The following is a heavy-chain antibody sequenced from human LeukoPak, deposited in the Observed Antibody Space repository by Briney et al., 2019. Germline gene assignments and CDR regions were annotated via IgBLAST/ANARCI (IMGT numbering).Heavy chain of an antibody. V-gene: IGHV1-69*05. J-gene: IGHJ4*02. D-gene: IGHD2-15*01. CDR1: GGTFSSYA. CDR3: ARDDCSGGSCYSDY. CDR2: IIPIFGTA. Sequence: SVKVSCKASGGTFSSYAISWVRQAPGQGLVWMGRIIPIFGTANYAQKFQGRVTITTDESTSTAYMELSSLRSEDTAVYYCARDDCSGGSCYSDYWGQGTLVTVSS.